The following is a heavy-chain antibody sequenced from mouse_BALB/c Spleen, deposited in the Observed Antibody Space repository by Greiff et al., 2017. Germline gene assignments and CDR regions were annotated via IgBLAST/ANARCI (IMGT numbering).Heavy chain of an antibody. J-gene: IGHJ3*01. Sequence: EAQLQQSGAELVRSGASVKLSCTASGFNIKDYYMHWVKQRPEQGLEWIGWIDPENGDTEYAPKFQGKATMTADTSSNTAYLQLSSLTSEDTAVYYCKSYYYGSSRFAYWGQGTLVTVSA. D-gene: IGHD1-1*01. CDR3: KSYYYGSSRFAY. CDR2: IDPENGDT. CDR1: GFNIKDYY. V-gene: IGHV14-4*02.